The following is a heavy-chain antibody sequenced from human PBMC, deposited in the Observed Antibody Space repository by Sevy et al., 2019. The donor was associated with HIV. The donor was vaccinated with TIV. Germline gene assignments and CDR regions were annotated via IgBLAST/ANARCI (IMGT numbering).Heavy chain of an antibody. CDR2: IWYDGTNK. CDR3: ARERLAVAGIGYYFDY. D-gene: IGHD6-19*01. Sequence: QLGGSLRLSCAASRFTFSSYGMHWVRQAPGKGLEWVAVIWYDGTNKEYADSVKGRFTISRDNSKNTLYLQMSSLRADDTAVYYCARERLAVAGIGYYFDYWGQGTLVTVSS. V-gene: IGHV3-33*01. CDR1: RFTFSSYG. J-gene: IGHJ4*02.